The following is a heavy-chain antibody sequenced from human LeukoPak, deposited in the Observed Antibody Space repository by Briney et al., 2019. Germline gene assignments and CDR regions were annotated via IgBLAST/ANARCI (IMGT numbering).Heavy chain of an antibody. CDR1: GFTFGSYA. Sequence: GGSLRLSCAASGFTFGSYAMSWVRQAPGKGLEWVSIISGSGGSTYYADSVKGRFTISRDNSKNTLYLQMNSLRAEDTAVYYCAKRGGYCTGGSCYSYYFDYWGQGTLVTVSS. CDR3: AKRGGYCTGGSCYSYYFDY. V-gene: IGHV3-23*01. D-gene: IGHD2-15*01. J-gene: IGHJ4*02. CDR2: ISGSGGST.